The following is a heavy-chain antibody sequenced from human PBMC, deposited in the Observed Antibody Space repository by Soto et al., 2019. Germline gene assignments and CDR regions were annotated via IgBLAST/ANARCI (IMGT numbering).Heavy chain of an antibody. CDR2: MSPKTANT. CDR1: GYTFTSYD. D-gene: IGHD3-10*01. CDR3: ARNTGPRENWFDP. J-gene: IGHJ5*02. Sequence: ASVKVSCKASGYTFTSYDINWVRQTAGQGLEWMGWMSPKTANTGYAQKFQGRVTMTRSTSISTAYMELSGLRFEDTAVYYCARNTGPRENWFDPWGQGTLVTVSS. V-gene: IGHV1-8*01.